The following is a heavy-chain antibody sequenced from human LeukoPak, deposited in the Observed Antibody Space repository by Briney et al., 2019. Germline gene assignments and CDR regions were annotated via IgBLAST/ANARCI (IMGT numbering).Heavy chain of an antibody. CDR3: ARGFLRRVVPAARGYAFDI. Sequence: ASVKVSCKASGYTFTGYYMHWVRQAPGRGLEWMGWINPNSGGTNYAQKFQGRVTMTRDTSISTAYMELSRLRSDDTAVYYCARGFLRRVVPAARGYAFDIWGQGTMVTVSS. V-gene: IGHV1-2*02. D-gene: IGHD2-2*01. J-gene: IGHJ3*02. CDR2: INPNSGGT. CDR1: GYTFTGYY.